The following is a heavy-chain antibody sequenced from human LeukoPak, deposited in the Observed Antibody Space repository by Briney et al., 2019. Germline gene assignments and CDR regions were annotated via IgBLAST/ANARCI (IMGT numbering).Heavy chain of an antibody. J-gene: IGHJ4*02. CDR1: GGSISSYY. V-gene: IGHV4-4*07. D-gene: IGHD3-22*01. CDR2: IYTSGST. Sequence: PSETLSLTCTVSGGSISSYYWSWIRQPAGKGLEWIGRIYTSGSTNYNPSLKSRVTMSVDTSKNQFSLKLSSVTAADTAVYYCARQNYYDSSGYYHKEINFDYWGQGTLVTVSS. CDR3: ARQNYYDSSGYYHKEINFDY.